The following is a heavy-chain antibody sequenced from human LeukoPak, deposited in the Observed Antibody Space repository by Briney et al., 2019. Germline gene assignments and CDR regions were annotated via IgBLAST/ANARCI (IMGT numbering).Heavy chain of an antibody. CDR3: ARDSGFWLY. D-gene: IGHD3-22*01. V-gene: IGHV4-4*08. J-gene: IGHJ4*02. CDR2: ISTSGST. CDR1: VASISNYY. Sequence: PSETLSLTCAVSVASISNYYWSWIRQAPGKGLEWIGYISTSGSTNYNPSLKSRVSISLDTSNNRFSLNLNFVTAADTAVYFCARDSGFWLYWGQGTLVSVSS.